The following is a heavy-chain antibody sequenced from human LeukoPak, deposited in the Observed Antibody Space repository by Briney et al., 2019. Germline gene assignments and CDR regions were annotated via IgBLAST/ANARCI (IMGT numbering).Heavy chain of an antibody. CDR2: IYDSGST. CDR1: GDSISSYY. CDR3: ARGNPVATTGTKGGWFDP. V-gene: IGHV4-59*01. J-gene: IGHJ5*02. D-gene: IGHD1-1*01. Sequence: SETLSLTCTVSGDSISSYYWSWIRQPPGKGLEWIGYIYDSGSTNYNPSLKSRVTTSLDTSKNQFSLKLRSVTAADTALYYCARGNPVATTGTKGGWFDPWGQGTLVTVSS.